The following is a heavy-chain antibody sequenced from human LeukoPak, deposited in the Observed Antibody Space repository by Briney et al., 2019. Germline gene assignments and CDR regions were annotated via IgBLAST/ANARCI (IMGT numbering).Heavy chain of an antibody. D-gene: IGHD3-16*01. J-gene: IGHJ5*02. CDR1: SESSCGDD. CDR3: ARDGGTRLGFDP. V-gene: IGHV4-34*01. CDR2: VSPGGST. Sequence: SETLSLTCALHSESSCGDDWAWIRQPPGKGLEWIGEVSPGGSTRYNPSLRSRVTISLDTSRSRFSLRLSSVTAADTGVYYCARDGGTRLGFDPWGQGTLVTVSS.